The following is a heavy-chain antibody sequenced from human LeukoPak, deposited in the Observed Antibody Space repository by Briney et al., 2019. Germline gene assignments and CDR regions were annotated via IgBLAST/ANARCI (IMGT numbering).Heavy chain of an antibody. V-gene: IGHV4-59*01. CDR2: IYYSGST. CDR1: GGSISSYY. D-gene: IGHD3-9*01. CDR3: ARLTGYSSESWFDP. Sequence: ASETLSLTCTVSGGSISSYYWSWLRQPPGKGLEWIGYIYYSGSTNYNSSLKSRVTISVDTSKKQFSLKLSSVAAADTAVYYCARLTGYSSESWFDPWGQGTLVTVSS. J-gene: IGHJ5*02.